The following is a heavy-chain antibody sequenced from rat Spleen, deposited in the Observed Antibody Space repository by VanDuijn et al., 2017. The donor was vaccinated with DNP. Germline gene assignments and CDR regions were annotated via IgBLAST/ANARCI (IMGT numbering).Heavy chain of an antibody. Sequence: EVQLVESGGGLVQPGRSLKLSCEASGLTFSNYGMAWVRQAPTRGLEWVASITNTGGSTYYRDSVKGRFTVSRDNAKSTLYLQMDSLRSEDTATYYCTRGGDANWFAYWGQGTLVTVSS. CDR3: TRGGDANWFAY. V-gene: IGHV5-29*01. CDR2: ITNTGGST. CDR1: GLTFSNYG. J-gene: IGHJ3*01. D-gene: IGHD1-1*01.